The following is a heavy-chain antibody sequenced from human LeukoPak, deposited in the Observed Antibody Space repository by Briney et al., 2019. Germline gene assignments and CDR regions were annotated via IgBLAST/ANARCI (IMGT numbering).Heavy chain of an antibody. D-gene: IGHD6-19*01. CDR2: ISYDGSNK. V-gene: IGHV3-30*04. Sequence: GGSLRLSSAASGFTFSSYAMHWVRQAPGRGLEWVAVISYDGSNKYYADSVKGRFTISRDNSKNTLYLQMNSLRAEDTAVYYCAREYSSGWTYYFDYWGQGTLVTVSS. CDR1: GFTFSSYA. CDR3: AREYSSGWTYYFDY. J-gene: IGHJ4*02.